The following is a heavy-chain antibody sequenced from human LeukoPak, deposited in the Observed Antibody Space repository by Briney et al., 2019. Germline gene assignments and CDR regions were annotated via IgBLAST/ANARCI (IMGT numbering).Heavy chain of an antibody. CDR1: GFTFSSYG. J-gene: IGHJ6*03. CDR2: IRYDGSNK. Sequence: AGGSLRLSCAASGFTFSSYGMHWVRQAPGKGLEWVAFIRYDGSNKYYADSVKGRFTISRDNSKNTLYLQMNSLRAEDTAVYYCARDREIFGVVYYYYMDVWGKGTTVTVSS. CDR3: ARDREIFGVVYYYYMDV. V-gene: IGHV3-30*02. D-gene: IGHD3-3*01.